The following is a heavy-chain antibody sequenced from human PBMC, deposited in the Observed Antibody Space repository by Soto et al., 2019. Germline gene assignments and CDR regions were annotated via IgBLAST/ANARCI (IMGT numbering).Heavy chain of an antibody. CDR2: VYNSGST. CDR1: GGSISSNY. J-gene: IGHJ5*02. D-gene: IGHD6-13*01. Sequence: PSETLSLTCTVSGGSISSNYWTWIRQPPGKGLEWMGYVYNSGSTNYNPSLKSRVTISEDTSKSQFSLKVNSMTAADTAVYYCARYRSAAAAGYTIGHWGQGILVTVSS. V-gene: IGHV4-59*01. CDR3: ARYRSAAAAGYTIGH.